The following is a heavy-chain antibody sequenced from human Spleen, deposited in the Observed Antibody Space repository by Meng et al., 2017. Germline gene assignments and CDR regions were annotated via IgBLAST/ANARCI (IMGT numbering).Heavy chain of an antibody. CDR1: GGTFSSYA. J-gene: IGHJ4*02. Sequence: SVKVSCKASGGTFSSYAISWVRQAPGQGLEWMGGIIPIFGTANYAQKFQGRVTITTDESTSTVYMELTRLTSEDTAVYFCARKAGNCISTTCYSLDYWGQGILVTVSS. CDR2: IIPIFGTA. V-gene: IGHV1-69*05. D-gene: IGHD2-2*01. CDR3: ARKAGNCISTTCYSLDY.